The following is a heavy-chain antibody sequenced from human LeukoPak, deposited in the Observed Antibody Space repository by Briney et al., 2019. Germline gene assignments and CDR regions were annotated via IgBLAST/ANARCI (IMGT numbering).Heavy chain of an antibody. Sequence: SETLSLTCAVYGGSFSGYYWSWIRQPPGKRREWIGEINHSGSTNYNPSLKSRVTISVDASKNQFSLKLSSVTAADTAVYYCARVDRITIFGVVSWGQGTLVTVSS. V-gene: IGHV4-34*01. CDR1: GGSFSGYY. CDR2: INHSGST. CDR3: ARVDRITIFGVVS. D-gene: IGHD3-3*01. J-gene: IGHJ5*02.